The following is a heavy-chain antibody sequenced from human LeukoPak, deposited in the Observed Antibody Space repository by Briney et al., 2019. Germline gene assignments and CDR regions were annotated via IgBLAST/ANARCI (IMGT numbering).Heavy chain of an antibody. CDR2: TNTNTGSP. J-gene: IGHJ4*02. V-gene: IGHV7-4-1*02. CDR1: GYTFTKYP. CDR3: ARARGTEWMDY. Sequence: ASVQVSCKASGYTFTKYPMNWVRQAPGQGPEYMGWTNTNTGSPVYAQDFIGRFVFSLDTSVSTAYLQISDLKAEDTAVYYCARARGTEWMDYWGQGTLVTVSS. D-gene: IGHD3-16*01.